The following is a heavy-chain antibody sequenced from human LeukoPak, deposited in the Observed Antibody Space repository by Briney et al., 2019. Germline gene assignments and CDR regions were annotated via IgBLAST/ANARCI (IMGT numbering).Heavy chain of an antibody. V-gene: IGHV1-2*02. Sequence: ASVKVSCKASGYTFTGYYMHWVRQAPGQGLEWMGWINPNSGGTNYAQKFQGRVTMTRDTSISTAYMELSRLRSDDTAVYYCARDLRDNKWELPWADAFDIWGQGTMVTVSS. J-gene: IGHJ3*02. CDR1: GYTFTGYY. CDR2: INPNSGGT. CDR3: ARDLRDNKWELPWADAFDI. D-gene: IGHD1-26*01.